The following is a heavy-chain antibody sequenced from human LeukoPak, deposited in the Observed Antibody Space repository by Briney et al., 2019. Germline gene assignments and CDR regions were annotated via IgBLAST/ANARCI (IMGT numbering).Heavy chain of an antibody. Sequence: PGGSLRLSCAASGFTFSSYSMNWVRQAPGKWLEWVSSISSSSSHIYYADSVKGRFTISRDNAKNSLYLEMNSLRAEDTAVYYCARIDYYDSSGLFDYWGQGTLVTVSS. CDR3: ARIDYYDSSGLFDY. V-gene: IGHV3-21*01. D-gene: IGHD3-22*01. J-gene: IGHJ4*02. CDR1: GFTFSSYS. CDR2: ISSSSSHI.